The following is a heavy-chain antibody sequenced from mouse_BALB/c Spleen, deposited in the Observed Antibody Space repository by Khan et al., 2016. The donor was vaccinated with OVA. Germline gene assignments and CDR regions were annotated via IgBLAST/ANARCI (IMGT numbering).Heavy chain of an antibody. V-gene: IGHV3-2*02. Sequence: EVQLQESGPGLVKPSQSLSLTCTVTGYSITSDYAWNWIRQFPGNTLEWMGYISYSGSTNYNPALKSRISITRAPSKNQFFLQLNSVTTEDTATYYCARDGSRYNYAMDYWGQGTSVTGSS. CDR2: ISYSGST. CDR3: ARDGSRYNYAMDY. J-gene: IGHJ4*01. CDR1: GYSITSDYA. D-gene: IGHD2-3*01.